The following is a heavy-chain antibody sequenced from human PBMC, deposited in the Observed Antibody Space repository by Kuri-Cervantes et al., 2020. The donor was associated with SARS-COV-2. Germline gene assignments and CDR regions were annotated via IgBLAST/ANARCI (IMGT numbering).Heavy chain of an antibody. J-gene: IGHJ6*02. Sequence: SETLSLTCAVYGGSFSGYYWSWIRQPPGKGLEWIGEINHSGSTNYNPSLKSRVSISVDTSKNQFSLKLSSVTAADTAVYYCARVDCSTIGCYTYHYGLDVWGQGTTVTVSS. CDR2: INHSGST. CDR3: ARVDCSTIGCYTYHYGLDV. V-gene: IGHV4-34*01. D-gene: IGHD2-2*02. CDR1: GGSFSGYY.